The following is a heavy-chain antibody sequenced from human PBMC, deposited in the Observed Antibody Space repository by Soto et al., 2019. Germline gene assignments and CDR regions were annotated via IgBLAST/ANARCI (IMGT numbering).Heavy chain of an antibody. D-gene: IGHD3-9*01. CDR3: AKMGKLRYFDWLDS. J-gene: IGHJ5*01. V-gene: IGHV3-30*18. CDR1: GFTISSYD. CDR2: ISYDGSNK. Sequence: PGGSLRLSCAASGFTISSYDMHWVRQAPGKGLEWVALISYDGSNKYYADSVKGRFTISRDNSKNTLYLQMNSLRAEDTAVYYCAKMGKLRYFDWLDSWGQGTLVTVSS.